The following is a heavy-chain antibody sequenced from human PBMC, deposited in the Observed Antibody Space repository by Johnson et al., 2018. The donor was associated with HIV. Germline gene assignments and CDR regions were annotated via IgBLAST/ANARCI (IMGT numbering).Heavy chain of an antibody. CDR2: IQQDGSDT. J-gene: IGHJ3*02. CDR3: ARDESGYDEGFDAFDI. D-gene: IGHD5-12*01. CDR1: GFTFSNYW. Sequence: VQLVESGGGLVQPGGSLRLSCAASGFTFSNYWMTWVRQAPGKGLEWVANIQQDGSDTYYVDSVKGRFTISRDNAKNSLYLQMNSLRVEDTAVYYCARDESGYDEGFDAFDIWDQGTMVTVSS. V-gene: IGHV3-7*01.